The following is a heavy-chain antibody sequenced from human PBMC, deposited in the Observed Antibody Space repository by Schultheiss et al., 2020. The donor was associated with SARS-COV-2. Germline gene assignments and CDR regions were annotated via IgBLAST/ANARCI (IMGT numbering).Heavy chain of an antibody. V-gene: IGHV4-38-2*01. J-gene: IGHJ4*02. D-gene: IGHD4-17*01. CDR1: GYSISSGYY. Sequence: SQTLSLTCAVSGYSISSGYYWSWIRQPPGKGLEWIGYIYYSGSTYYNPSLKSRVTISVDTSKNQFSLKLSSVTAADTAVYYCARGRPTVFDYWGQGTLVTVSS. CDR2: IYYSGST. CDR3: ARGRPTVFDY.